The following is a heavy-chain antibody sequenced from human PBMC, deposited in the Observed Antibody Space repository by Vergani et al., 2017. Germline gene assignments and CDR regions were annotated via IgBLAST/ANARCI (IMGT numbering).Heavy chain of an antibody. V-gene: IGHV2-5*01. Sequence: QITLRESGPTLVKPTQTLTLTCTFSGFSLTTGGEGVGWIRQPPGRALEWLAFVYWNDDERYSPSLKSRVTITKDTSKNEVILTMAPMDPVDTATYYCVHRLGYFDWDGAFDVWGPGTMVTVSS. J-gene: IGHJ3*01. CDR2: VYWNDDE. CDR3: VHRLGYFDWDGAFDV. D-gene: IGHD3-9*01. CDR1: GFSLTTGGEG.